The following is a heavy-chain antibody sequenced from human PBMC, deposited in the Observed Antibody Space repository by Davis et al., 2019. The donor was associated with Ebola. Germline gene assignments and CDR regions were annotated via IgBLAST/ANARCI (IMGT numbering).Heavy chain of an antibody. V-gene: IGHV3-33*01. D-gene: IGHD2-15*01. J-gene: IGHJ6*02. CDR3: ARDFPRGYCSGGSCGHYYGMDV. Sequence: GESLKISCAASGFTFSSYGMHWVRQAPGKGLEWVAVIWYDGSNKYYADSVKGRFTISRDNAKNSLYLQMNSLRAEDTAVYYCARDFPRGYCSGGSCGHYYGMDVWGQGTTVTVSS. CDR2: IWYDGSNK. CDR1: GFTFSSYG.